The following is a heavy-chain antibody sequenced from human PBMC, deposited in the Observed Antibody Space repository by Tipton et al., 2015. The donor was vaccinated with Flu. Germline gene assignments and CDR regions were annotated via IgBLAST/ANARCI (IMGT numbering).Heavy chain of an antibody. CDR2: IYTSGNT. J-gene: IGHJ1*01. V-gene: IGHV4-4*07. Sequence: TLSLTCTVSGGSISSHYWSWIRQPAGRGLEWIGRIYTSGNTNYNPSLKSRVTISVDTSRNQFSLKLSSVTAADTAVYYCTGTYLTTVNQPAEYFQHWGQGTLVTVSS. CDR1: GGSISSHY. CDR3: TGTYLTTVNQPAEYFQH. D-gene: IGHD4-11*01.